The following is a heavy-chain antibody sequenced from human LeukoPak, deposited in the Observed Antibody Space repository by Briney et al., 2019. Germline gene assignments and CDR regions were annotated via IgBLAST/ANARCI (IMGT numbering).Heavy chain of an antibody. Sequence: SETLSRTCTVSGGSISSYYWSWIRQPPGKGLEWIGYIYYSGSTNYNPSLKSRVTISVDTSKNQFSLKLSSVTAADTAVYYCARGYGDFNFDYWGQGTLVTVSS. CDR3: ARGYGDFNFDY. D-gene: IGHD4-17*01. J-gene: IGHJ4*02. CDR1: GGSISSYY. CDR2: IYYSGST. V-gene: IGHV4-59*01.